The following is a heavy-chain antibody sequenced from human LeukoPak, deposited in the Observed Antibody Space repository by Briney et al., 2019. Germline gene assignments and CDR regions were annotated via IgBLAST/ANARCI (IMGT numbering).Heavy chain of an antibody. CDR2: IYHSGST. CDR1: GYSISSGYY. CDR3: ARDGRGNWFDP. V-gene: IGHV4-38-2*02. J-gene: IGHJ5*02. Sequence: PSETLSLTCTVSGYSISSGYYWGWIRQPPGKGLEWIGSIYHSGSTFYNPSLKSRVTISVDTSKNQFSLKLSSVTAADTAVYYCARDGRGNWFDPWGQGTLVTVSS.